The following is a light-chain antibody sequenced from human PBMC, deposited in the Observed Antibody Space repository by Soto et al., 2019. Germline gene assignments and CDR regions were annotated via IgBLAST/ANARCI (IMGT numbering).Light chain of an antibody. V-gene: IGKV1-5*01. CDR3: QRYDTLWTM. Sequence: DIQMTQSPSTLSASVGDRVTIPCRASQTINNQLAWYQQKPGKAPKLLIFDVSTLESGVPSRFSGSGSGTEFTLTISSLQPDDFATDYCQRYDTLWTMFGQGTKVEV. CDR1: QTINNQ. CDR2: DVS. J-gene: IGKJ1*01.